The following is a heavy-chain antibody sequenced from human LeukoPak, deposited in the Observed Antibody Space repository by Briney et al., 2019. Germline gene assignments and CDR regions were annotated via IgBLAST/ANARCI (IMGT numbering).Heavy chain of an antibody. Sequence: GGSLRLSCGASGFTFSSYWMHWVRQAPGKGLVWISRINSDGSTTSYADSVKGRFTISRDNAKNTLYLQMNSLRAEDTAVYYCARGNYYGQDYGGQGTLVTVSS. CDR3: ARGNYYGQDY. CDR2: INSDGSTT. V-gene: IGHV3-74*01. CDR1: GFTFSSYW. D-gene: IGHD3-10*01. J-gene: IGHJ4*02.